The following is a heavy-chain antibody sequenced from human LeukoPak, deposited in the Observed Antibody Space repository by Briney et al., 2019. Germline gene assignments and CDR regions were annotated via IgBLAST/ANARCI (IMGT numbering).Heavy chain of an antibody. CDR2: VWSDGTTK. D-gene: IGHD3-9*01. CDR1: EFTFSNYG. J-gene: IGHJ4*02. Sequence: GRSLRLSCAASEFTFSNYGMHWVRQAPGKGLEWVAVVWSDGTTKNYADSVKGRFTISRDNSKNTLYMQMNSLRAEDTAVYYCARGHYYTDMLTNYWVRYFDYWGQGTLVTVSS. V-gene: IGHV3-33*01. CDR3: ARGHYYTDMLTNYWVRYFDY.